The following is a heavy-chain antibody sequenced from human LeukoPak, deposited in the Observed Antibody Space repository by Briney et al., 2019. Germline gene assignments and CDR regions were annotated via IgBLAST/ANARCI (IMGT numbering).Heavy chain of an antibody. CDR2: IRYDGSNK. V-gene: IGHV3-30*02. CDR3: AKDDVHYDYVWGSYPDY. D-gene: IGHD3-16*02. CDR1: GFTFSNE. J-gene: IGHJ4*02. Sequence: GGSLRLSCAASGFTFSNEMNWVRQAPGKGLEWVAFIRYDGSNKYYADSVKGRFTISRDNSKNTLYLQMNSLRAEDTAVYYCAKDDVHYDYVWGSYPDYWGQGTLVTVSS.